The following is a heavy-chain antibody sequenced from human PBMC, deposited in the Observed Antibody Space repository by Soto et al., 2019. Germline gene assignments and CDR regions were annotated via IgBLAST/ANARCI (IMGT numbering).Heavy chain of an antibody. CDR2: IKEDGSEK. CDR1: GFTFSRSW. J-gene: IGHJ4*02. D-gene: IGHD5-12*01. CDR3: ARDRGYSCFDY. Sequence: GGSLRLSCAASGFTFSRSWMNWVRQAPGKGLEWVAGIKEDGSEKYYVDFVKGRFTISRDSVENSLYLQMNSLRGEDTAVYFCARDRGYSCFDYWGLGTLVTVSS. V-gene: IGHV3-7*01.